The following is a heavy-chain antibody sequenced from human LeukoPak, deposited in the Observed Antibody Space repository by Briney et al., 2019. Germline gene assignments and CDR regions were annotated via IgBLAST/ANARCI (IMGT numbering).Heavy chain of an antibody. D-gene: IGHD3-10*01. CDR3: AKERLYYYGSGSPSYFDY. CDR2: IIPIFGTA. J-gene: IGHJ4*02. CDR1: GGTFSSYA. V-gene: IGHV1-69*05. Sequence: SVKVSCKASGGTFSSYAISWVRQAPGQGLEWMGGIIPIFGTANYAQKFQGRVTITTDESTSTAYMELSSLRSEDTAVYYCAKERLYYYGSGSPSYFDYWGQGTLVTVSS.